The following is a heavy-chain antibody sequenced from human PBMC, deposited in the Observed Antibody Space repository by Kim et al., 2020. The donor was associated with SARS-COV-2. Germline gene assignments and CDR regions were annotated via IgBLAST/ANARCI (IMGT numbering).Heavy chain of an antibody. D-gene: IGHD6-13*01. CDR2: INDGNGNT. V-gene: IGHV1-3*01. CDR3: AREGIAADKGY. J-gene: IGHJ4*02. Sequence: ASVKVSCKASGYTFTSYDMHWVRQAPGQRLEWMGWINDGNGNTKYSQKFQGRDTITRDTSASTAYMELRSLRSEDTAVYYCAREGIAADKGYWGQGTLVTVSS. CDR1: GYTFTSYD.